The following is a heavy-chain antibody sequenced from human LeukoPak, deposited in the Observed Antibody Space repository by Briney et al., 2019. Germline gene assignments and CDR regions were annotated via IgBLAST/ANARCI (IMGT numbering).Heavy chain of an antibody. V-gene: IGHV1-24*01. J-gene: IGHJ4*02. CDR1: GYTLTELS. CDR2: FDPEDGET. D-gene: IGHD3-10*01. Sequence: ASVKVSCKVSGYTLTELSMHWVRQAPGKGLEWMGGFDPEDGETIYAQKFLGRVTMTEDTSTDTAYMELSSLRSEDTAVYYCATAVYGSGSYSPHFDYWGQGTLVTVSS. CDR3: ATAVYGSGSYSPHFDY.